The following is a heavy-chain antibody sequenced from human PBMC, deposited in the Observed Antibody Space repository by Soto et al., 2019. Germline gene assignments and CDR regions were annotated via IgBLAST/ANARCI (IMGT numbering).Heavy chain of an antibody. CDR3: ARLTSHAYGSGSYYDY. D-gene: IGHD3-10*01. CDR2: INSDGSST. V-gene: IGHV3-74*01. Sequence: GGSLRLSCAASGFTFSSYWMHWVRQAPGKGLVWVSRINSDGSSTSYADSVKGRFTISRDNAKNTLYLQMNSLRAEDTAVYYCARLTSHAYGSGSYYDYGGEGTLVTVSS. CDR1: GFTFSSYW. J-gene: IGHJ4*02.